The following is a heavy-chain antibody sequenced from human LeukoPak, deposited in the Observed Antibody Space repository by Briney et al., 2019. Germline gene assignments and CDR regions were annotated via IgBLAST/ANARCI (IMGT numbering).Heavy chain of an antibody. Sequence: SSETLSLICTVSGGSISSYYWNWIRQPPGKGLEWIGYVYYSGSTDYNPSLKSRVTISVDTSKNQFSLRLTSVTAADTAVYYCARGGVAGADYWGQGTLVTVSS. CDR3: ARGGVAGADY. V-gene: IGHV4-59*01. CDR2: VYYSGST. CDR1: GGSISSYY. J-gene: IGHJ4*02. D-gene: IGHD2-15*01.